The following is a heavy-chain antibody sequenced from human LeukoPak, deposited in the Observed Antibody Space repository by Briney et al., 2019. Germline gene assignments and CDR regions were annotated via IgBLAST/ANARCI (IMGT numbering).Heavy chain of an antibody. CDR1: GFTFDDYA. J-gene: IGHJ4*02. V-gene: IGHV3-9*01. D-gene: IGHD3-22*01. Sequence: PGRSLRLSRAASGFTFDDYAMHWVRQAPGKGLEWVSGISWNSGSIGYADSVKGRFTISRDNAKNSLYLQMNSLRAEDTALYYCAKGHYDSSTFFDYWGQGTLVTVSS. CDR2: ISWNSGSI. CDR3: AKGHYDSSTFFDY.